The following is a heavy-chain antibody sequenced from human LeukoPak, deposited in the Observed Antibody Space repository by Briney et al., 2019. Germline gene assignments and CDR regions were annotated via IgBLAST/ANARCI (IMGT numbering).Heavy chain of an antibody. Sequence: ASVKVSCKTSGYTFTDYYMHWVRQAPGQGLEWMEWINPNSGGTSSAQKFQGRVTMTRDTSITTVYMEVSWLTSDNTAIYYCARADRLHGGPYLIGPWGQGTLVTVSS. V-gene: IGHV1-2*02. J-gene: IGHJ5*02. CDR3: ARADRLHGGPYLIGP. D-gene: IGHD2-21*01. CDR2: INPNSGGT. CDR1: GYTFTDYY.